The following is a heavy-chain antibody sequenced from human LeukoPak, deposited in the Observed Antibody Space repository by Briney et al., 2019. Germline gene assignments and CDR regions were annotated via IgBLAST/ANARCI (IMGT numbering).Heavy chain of an antibody. CDR1: GFS. Sequence: PGGSLRLSCAASGFSMNWVRQAPGKGLEWVSSISSGSTYIYYGDSLKGRFTISRDNAKNSLYLQMNSLRAEDTAVYYCARRVASANDAFDIWGQGTMVTVSS. CDR3: ARRVASANDAFDI. CDR2: ISSGSTYI. V-gene: IGHV3-21*01. J-gene: IGHJ3*02. D-gene: IGHD6-13*01.